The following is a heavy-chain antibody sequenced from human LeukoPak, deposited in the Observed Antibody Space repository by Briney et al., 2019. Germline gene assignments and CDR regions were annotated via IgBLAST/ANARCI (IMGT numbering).Heavy chain of an antibody. CDR3: ARETQQHYYYYYMDV. J-gene: IGHJ6*03. Sequence: ASVKASCKASGGTFSSYAISWVRQAPGQGLEWMGRIIPIFGTANYAQKFQGRVTITTDESTSTAYMELSSLRSEDTAVYYCARETQQHYYYYYMDVWGKGTTVTVSS. V-gene: IGHV1-69*05. CDR1: GGTFSSYA. D-gene: IGHD6-13*01. CDR2: IIPIFGTA.